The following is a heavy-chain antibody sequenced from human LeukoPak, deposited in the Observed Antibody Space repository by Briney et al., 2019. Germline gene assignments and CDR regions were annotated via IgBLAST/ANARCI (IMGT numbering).Heavy chain of an antibody. CDR1: GFTFSNYW. J-gene: IGHJ4*02. V-gene: IGHV3-7*01. Sequence: GGSLRLSCAASGFTFSNYWMGCVRQAPGKRLEWVANMNIDGSEKYYADSVKGRFSISRVNVRSSVYLQMASLRVEDTAVYYCARDPVEWELLIDYWGQGTLVTVSS. D-gene: IGHD1-26*01. CDR3: ARDPVEWELLIDY. CDR2: MNIDGSEK.